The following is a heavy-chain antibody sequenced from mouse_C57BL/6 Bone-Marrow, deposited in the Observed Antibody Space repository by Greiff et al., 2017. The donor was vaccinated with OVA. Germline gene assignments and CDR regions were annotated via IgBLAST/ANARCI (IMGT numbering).Heavy chain of an antibody. CDR2: IRSKSNNYAT. Sequence: EVQLVESGGGLVQPKGSLKLSCAASGFSFNTYAMNWVRQAPGKGLEWVARIRSKSNNYATYYAESVKDRFTISRDDSESMLYLQMNNLKTEDTAMYNCVRGETRTDAMDYWGQGTSVTVSS. CDR3: VRGETRTDAMDY. V-gene: IGHV10-1*01. D-gene: IGHD1-3*01. CDR1: GFSFNTYA. J-gene: IGHJ4*01.